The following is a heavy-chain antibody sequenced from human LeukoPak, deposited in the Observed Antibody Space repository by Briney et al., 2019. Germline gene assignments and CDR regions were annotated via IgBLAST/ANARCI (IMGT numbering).Heavy chain of an antibody. CDR2: IYYSGST. Sequence: SETLSLTCTVSGGSVSSGSYYWSWIRQPPGKGLEWIGYIYYSGSTNYNPSLKSRVTISVDTSKNQFSLKLSSVTAADTAVYYCAREGTSSHRLDVWGQGTTVTVSS. J-gene: IGHJ6*02. CDR3: AREGTSSHRLDV. D-gene: IGHD2-2*01. CDR1: GGSVSSGSYY. V-gene: IGHV4-61*01.